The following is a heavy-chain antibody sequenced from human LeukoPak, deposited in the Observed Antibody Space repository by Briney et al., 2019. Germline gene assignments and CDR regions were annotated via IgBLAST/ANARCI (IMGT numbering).Heavy chain of an antibody. CDR2: IKSKTDGGAT. D-gene: IGHD6-13*01. CDR1: GFTFSSYS. V-gene: IGHV3-15*01. CDR3: ITDGKQQLVRSIGLGNY. J-gene: IGHJ4*02. Sequence: PGGSLRLSCAASGFTFSSYSMNWVRQAPGKGLEWVGRIKSKTDGGATDYAAPVKGRFTISRDDSKNTLYLQMNSLKTEDTAVYYCITDGKQQLVRSIGLGNYWGQGTLVTVSS.